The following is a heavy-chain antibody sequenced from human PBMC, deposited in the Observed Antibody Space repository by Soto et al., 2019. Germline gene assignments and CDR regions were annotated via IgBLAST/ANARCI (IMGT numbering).Heavy chain of an antibody. V-gene: IGHV3-23*01. D-gene: IGHD5-12*01. CDR3: ARVVANF. J-gene: IGHJ4*02. Sequence: LRLSCAVSGLTLSSTGMSWVRQAPGKGLECVSTISGSGSTYYTDSVKGRFTISRDISKSTLYLQMNRLSAEDTAVYYCARVVANFWGQGTLVTVSS. CDR1: GLTLSSTG. CDR2: ISGSGST.